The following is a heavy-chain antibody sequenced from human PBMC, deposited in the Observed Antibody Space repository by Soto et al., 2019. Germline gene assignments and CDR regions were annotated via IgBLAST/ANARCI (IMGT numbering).Heavy chain of an antibody. CDR3: AKGGLYISSSSYEGY. J-gene: IGHJ4*02. D-gene: IGHD6-13*01. CDR1: GFTFSNYA. Sequence: VQLLESGGGLVQPGGSLRLSCAASGFTFSNYAMSWVRQAPGKGLEWVSSISGSGGSAYNADSVRGRFTISSDNSKNPLYLQMTSLRAEDTAVYYCAKGGLYISSSSYEGYWGQGTLVTVSS. V-gene: IGHV3-23*01. CDR2: ISGSGGSA.